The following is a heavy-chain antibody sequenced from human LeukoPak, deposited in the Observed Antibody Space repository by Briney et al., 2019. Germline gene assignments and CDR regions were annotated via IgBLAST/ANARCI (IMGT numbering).Heavy chain of an antibody. CDR3: ARNRDYDILTGLGAFDI. CDR1: GYTFTSYG. J-gene: IGHJ3*02. CDR2: ISAYNGNT. Sequence: AASVKVSCKASGYTFTSYGISWVRQAPGQGLEGMGWISAYNGNTNYAQKLQGRVTMTTDTSTSTAYMELRSLRSDDTAVYYCARNRDYDILTGLGAFDIWGQGTMVTVSS. D-gene: IGHD3-9*01. V-gene: IGHV1-18*01.